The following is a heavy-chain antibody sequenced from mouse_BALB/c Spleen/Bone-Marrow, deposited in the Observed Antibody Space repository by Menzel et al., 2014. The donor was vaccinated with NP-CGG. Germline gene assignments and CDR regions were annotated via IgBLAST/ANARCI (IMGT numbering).Heavy chain of an antibody. CDR2: IDPANGNT. CDR3: ARYYDGSSYAMDY. J-gene: IGHJ4*01. D-gene: IGHD1-1*01. CDR1: GFNIKDTY. V-gene: IGHV14-3*02. Sequence: EVHLVESGAELVKPGASVKLSCTASGFNIKDTYMHWVKQRPEQGLEWIGRIDPANGNTRYDPKFQGKATITADTSSNTAYLQLSSLTSEDTAVYYCARYYDGSSYAMDYWGQGTSVTVSS.